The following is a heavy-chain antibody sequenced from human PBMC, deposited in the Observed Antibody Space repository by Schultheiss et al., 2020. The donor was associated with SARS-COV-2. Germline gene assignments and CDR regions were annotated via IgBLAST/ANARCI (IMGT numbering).Heavy chain of an antibody. Sequence: ASVKVSCKASGGSFNSYAISWVRQAPGQGLEWMGWINPNSGGTNYAQKFQGWVTMTRDTSISTAYMELSRLRSDDTAVYYCARDLGCSGGSCYSLPENFDYWGQGTLVTVSS. V-gene: IGHV1-2*04. CDR2: INPNSGGT. J-gene: IGHJ4*02. CDR1: GGSFNSYA. CDR3: ARDLGCSGGSCYSLPENFDY. D-gene: IGHD2-15*01.